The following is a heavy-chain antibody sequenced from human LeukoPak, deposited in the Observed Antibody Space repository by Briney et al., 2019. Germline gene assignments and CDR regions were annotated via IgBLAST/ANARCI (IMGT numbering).Heavy chain of an antibody. J-gene: IGHJ4*02. CDR1: GFTLDDYA. D-gene: IGHD6-13*01. CDR3: AKRSAAGTVGYFDY. V-gene: IGHV3-9*01. Sequence: PGGSLRLSCAVSGFTLDDYAMHWVRQVPGKGLEWVSGINWNSDSVGYAVRGRFTISRDNAKNSLYLQMNSLRAEDTALYYCAKRSAAGTVGYFDYWGQGSLVTVSS. CDR2: INWNSDSV.